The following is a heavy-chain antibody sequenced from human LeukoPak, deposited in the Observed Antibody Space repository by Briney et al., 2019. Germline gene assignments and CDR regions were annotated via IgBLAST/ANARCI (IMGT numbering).Heavy chain of an antibody. CDR1: GGSFSGYY. CDR3: ARGRRGYSYGRHFDY. D-gene: IGHD5-18*01. J-gene: IGHJ4*02. V-gene: IGHV4-34*01. Sequence: SETLSLTCAVYGGSFSGYYWSWIRQPPGKGLEWIGEINHSGSTNYNPSLKSRVTISVDTSKSQFSLKLSSVTAADTAVYYCARGRRGYSYGRHFDYWGQGTLVTVSS. CDR2: INHSGST.